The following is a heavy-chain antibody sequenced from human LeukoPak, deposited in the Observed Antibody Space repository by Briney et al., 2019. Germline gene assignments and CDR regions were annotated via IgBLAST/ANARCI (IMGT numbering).Heavy chain of an antibody. J-gene: IGHJ4*02. Sequence: ASVKVSCKASGYTFTGYYMHWVRQAPGQGLEWMGWINPNSGGTNYAQRFQGWVTMTRDTSISTAYMELSRLRSDDTAVYYCARDASGSHFDYWGQGTLVTVSS. CDR3: ARDASGSHFDY. CDR1: GYTFTGYY. V-gene: IGHV1-2*04. D-gene: IGHD1-26*01. CDR2: INPNSGGT.